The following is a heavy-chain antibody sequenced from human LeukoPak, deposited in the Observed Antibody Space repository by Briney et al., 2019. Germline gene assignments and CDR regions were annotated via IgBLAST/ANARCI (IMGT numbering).Heavy chain of an antibody. CDR3: AKDGMNYCGGDCSYYYYGMDV. CDR2: ISYDGSNK. D-gene: IGHD2-21*02. V-gene: IGHV3-30*18. CDR1: GFTFSSYG. J-gene: IGHJ6*02. Sequence: PGRSLRLSCAASGFTFSSYGMHWVRQAPGKGLEWVAVISYDGSNKYYADSVKGRFTISRDNSKNTLYLQMNSLRAEDTAVYYCAKDGMNYCGGDCSYYYYGMDVWGQGTTVTVSS.